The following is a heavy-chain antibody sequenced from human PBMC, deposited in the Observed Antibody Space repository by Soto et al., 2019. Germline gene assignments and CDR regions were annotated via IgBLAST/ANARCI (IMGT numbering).Heavy chain of an antibody. Sequence: QVQVVESGGGVVQPGRSLRLSCTASGFTFSSYAMHWVRQAPGKGLEWVAVISYDGSNKYYADSVKGRFTISRDNSKNTLYLQMNSLCAEDTAVYYCARERYYDTHYFAYWGQGTLVTVSS. D-gene: IGHD3-22*01. J-gene: IGHJ4*02. CDR2: ISYDGSNK. V-gene: IGHV3-30-3*01. CDR1: GFTFSSYA. CDR3: ARERYYDTHYFAY.